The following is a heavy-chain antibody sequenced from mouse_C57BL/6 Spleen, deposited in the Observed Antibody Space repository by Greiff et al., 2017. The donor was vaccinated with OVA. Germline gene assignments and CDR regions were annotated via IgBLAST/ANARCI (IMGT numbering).Heavy chain of an antibody. J-gene: IGHJ2*01. CDR3: AREGGNYSFDY. V-gene: IGHV1-64*01. Sequence: QVQLQQPGAELVKPGASVKLSCKASGYTFTSYWMHWVKQRPGQGLEWIGMIHPNSGSTNYNEKFKSKATLTVDKSSSTAYMQLRSLTSEDSAVYYCAREGGNYSFDYWGQGTTLTVSS. CDR1: GYTFTSYW. CDR2: IHPNSGST. D-gene: IGHD2-1*01.